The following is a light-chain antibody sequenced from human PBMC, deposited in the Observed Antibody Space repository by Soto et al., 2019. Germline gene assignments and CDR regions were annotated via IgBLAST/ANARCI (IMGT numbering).Light chain of an antibody. V-gene: IGKV1-5*03. J-gene: IGKJ1*01. CDR3: QQYNSYPGT. CDR2: KAS. CDR1: QSISSW. Sequence: DIRMPQSPSTLSASVGDRVTITCRASQSISSWLAWYQQKPGKAPKLLIYKASSLESGVPSRLRGSGSGTELTITISSMQTDEFETYYCQQYNSYPGTFGHGTQLDI.